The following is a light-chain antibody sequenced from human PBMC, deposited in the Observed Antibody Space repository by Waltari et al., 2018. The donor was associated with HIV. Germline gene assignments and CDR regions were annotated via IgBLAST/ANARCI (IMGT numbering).Light chain of an antibody. J-gene: IGKJ5*01. CDR2: GAS. CDR3: QQYTNWPIT. Sequence: EIVMTQSPVTLSVSPGERATLSCRASQSVSSNLAWYQQKPDQAPRLLIYGASARATGIPARLSGSGSGTEFTLTISSLQSEDFAVYYCQQYTNWPITFGQGTRLEIK. V-gene: IGKV3-15*01. CDR1: QSVSSN.